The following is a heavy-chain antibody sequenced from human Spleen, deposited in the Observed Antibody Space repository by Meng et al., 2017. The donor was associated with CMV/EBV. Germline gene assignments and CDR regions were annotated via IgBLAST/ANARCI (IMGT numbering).Heavy chain of an antibody. CDR3: ARSSSITMTADYFFNY. Sequence: QLQLQESGPGLVKPSETLSLTCTVSGGSISSSSHYWGWIRQPPGKGLEWIGSIFYSGSSYSNPSLKSRVTISVDTSKNHFSLKLSSVTAADTAVYFCARSSSITMTADYFFNYWGQGTLVTVSS. J-gene: IGHJ4*02. CDR1: GGSISSSSHY. D-gene: IGHD3-22*01. CDR2: IFYSGSS. V-gene: IGHV4-39*02.